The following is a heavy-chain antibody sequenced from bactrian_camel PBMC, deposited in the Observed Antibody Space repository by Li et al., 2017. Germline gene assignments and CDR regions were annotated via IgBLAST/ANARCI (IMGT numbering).Heavy chain of an antibody. D-gene: IGHD1*01. CDR3: AAGTNAYGVGTCQYDY. J-gene: IGHJ4*01. Sequence: LVESGGGSVQAGGSLRLTCTVSGNTYNINCMGWFRQGPGQQREGVANIHNDGRTYYVDSVKGRFILSQDNAKTTMFLQMNDLKPEDTAMYLCAAGTNAYGVGTCQYDYWGRGTQVTVS. CDR2: IHNDGRT. CDR1: GNTYNINC. V-gene: IGHV3S53*01.